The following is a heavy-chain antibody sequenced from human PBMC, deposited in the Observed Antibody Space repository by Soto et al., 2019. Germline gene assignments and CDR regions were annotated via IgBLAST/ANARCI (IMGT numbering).Heavy chain of an antibody. CDR1: GGSISSGDYY. D-gene: IGHD3-10*01. CDR3: ASQRFGELYYYYYGMDV. V-gene: IGHV4-30-4*01. J-gene: IGHJ6*02. CDR2: IYYSGST. Sequence: SETLSLTCTVSGGSISSGDYYWSWIRQPPGKGLEWIGYIYYSGSTYYNPSLKSRVTIAVDTSKNQFSLKLSSVTAADTAVYYCASQRFGELYYYYYGMDVWGQGTTVTVSS.